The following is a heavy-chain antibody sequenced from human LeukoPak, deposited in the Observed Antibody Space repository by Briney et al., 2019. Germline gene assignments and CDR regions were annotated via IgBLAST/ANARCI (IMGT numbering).Heavy chain of an antibody. V-gene: IGHV1-18*01. CDR3: ARDLVVVARFNWFDP. J-gene: IGHJ5*02. D-gene: IGHD2-15*01. CDR1: GYTLTSYG. Sequence: ASVKVSCKASGYTLTSYGISWVRQAPGQGLEWMGWISAYNGNTNYAQKLQGRVTMTTDTSTSAAYMELRSLRSDDTAVYYCARDLVVVARFNWFDPWGQGTLVTVSS. CDR2: ISAYNGNT.